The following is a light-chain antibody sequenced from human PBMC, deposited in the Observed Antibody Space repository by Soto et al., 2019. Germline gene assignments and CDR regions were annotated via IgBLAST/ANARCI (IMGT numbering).Light chain of an antibody. CDR3: LQHDNFPWT. CDR2: AAS. Sequence: DIQMTQSPSTLSGSVGDRVTITCRASQTISSWLAWYQQKPGKAPKLLIYAASSLQSGVPSRFSGSGSGTEFTLTISSLQPEDFETYYCLQHDNFPWTFGQGTKVDVK. V-gene: IGKV1-5*01. CDR1: QTISSW. J-gene: IGKJ1*01.